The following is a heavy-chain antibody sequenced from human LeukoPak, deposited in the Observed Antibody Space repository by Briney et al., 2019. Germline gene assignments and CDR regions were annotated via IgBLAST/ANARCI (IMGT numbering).Heavy chain of an antibody. Sequence: PGGSLRLSCAASGFTLSSYWMSWVRQAPGKGLEWVANIKQDGSEKYYVDSVRGRFTISRDNAKNSLYLQMNSLRAEDTAMYYCARIMDLLGVHFDFWGQGTLVTVSS. CDR1: GFTLSSYW. D-gene: IGHD2-8*01. V-gene: IGHV3-7*01. CDR2: IKQDGSEK. CDR3: ARIMDLLGVHFDF. J-gene: IGHJ4*02.